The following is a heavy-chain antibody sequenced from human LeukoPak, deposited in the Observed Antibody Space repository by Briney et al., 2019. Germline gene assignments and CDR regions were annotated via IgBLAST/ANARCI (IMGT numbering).Heavy chain of an antibody. V-gene: IGHV4-4*02. J-gene: IGHJ4*02. CDR2: IYHSGST. Sequence: SGTLSLTCTVSGGSISSSNWWSWVRQPPGKGLEWIAEIYHSGSTNYNPSLKSRVTISLDKSKNQFSLKLSSVTAADTAVYYCARVRTYYYDSSGSEDYWGQGTLVTVSS. CDR3: ARVRTYYYDSSGSEDY. D-gene: IGHD3-22*01. CDR1: GGSISSSNW.